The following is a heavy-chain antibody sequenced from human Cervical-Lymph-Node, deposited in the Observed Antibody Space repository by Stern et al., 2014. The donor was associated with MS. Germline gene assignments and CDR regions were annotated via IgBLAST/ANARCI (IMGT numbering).Heavy chain of an antibody. CDR1: GYPFTDYY. V-gene: IGHV1-2*02. CDR3: AREGRRHNEYHYDY. J-gene: IGHJ4*02. CDR2: ITPTTGGA. Sequence: QVQLVESGAEVKKPGASVKVSCRTSGYPFTDYYPHWGRQAPGKGLEWMGGITPTTGGAIYAQKFQGRVAMTRDTSSTTAYMELRSLRSDDTAIYYCAREGRRHNEYHYDYWGQGTLVTVSS. D-gene: IGHD6-6*01.